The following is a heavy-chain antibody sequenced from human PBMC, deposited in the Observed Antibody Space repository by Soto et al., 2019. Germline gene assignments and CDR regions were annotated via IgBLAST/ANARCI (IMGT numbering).Heavy chain of an antibody. CDR2: ISYSGST. V-gene: IGHV4-59*08. J-gene: IGHJ5*02. CDR1: GGSISSYY. Sequence: SETLSLTCTVSGGSISSYYWSWIRQPPGKGLECIGYISYSGSTGYNPSLKSRVTISVDTSKNQFSLKLSSVTAADTAVYYCARHIAAAGRNSWFDPWGQGTLVTVSS. D-gene: IGHD6-13*01. CDR3: ARHIAAAGRNSWFDP.